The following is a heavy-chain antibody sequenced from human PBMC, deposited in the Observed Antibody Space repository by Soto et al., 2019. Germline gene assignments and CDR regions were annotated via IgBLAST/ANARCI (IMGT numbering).Heavy chain of an antibody. CDR1: GGSISSSSYY. CDR3: ARMVSGYTRSFYPNWFDP. D-gene: IGHD1-26*01. J-gene: IGHJ5*02. Sequence: PSETLSLTCTVSGGSISSSSYYWGWIRQPPGKGLEWIGSVYYSGSTYYSPSFKSRVTISIDTPKNQFSLKLNSLTAADTAVYYCARMVSGYTRSFYPNWFDPWGQGTLVTVSS. V-gene: IGHV4-39*07. CDR2: VYYSGST.